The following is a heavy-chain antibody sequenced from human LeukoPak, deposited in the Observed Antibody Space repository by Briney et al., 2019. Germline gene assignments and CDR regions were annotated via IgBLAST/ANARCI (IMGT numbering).Heavy chain of an antibody. CDR1: GGSISSGSYY. V-gene: IGHV4-61*02. Sequence: PSETLSLTCTVSGGSISSGSYYWSWIRQPAGKGLEWIGRIYTSGSTNYNPSLKSRVTISVDTSKNQFSLKLSSVTAADTAVYYCARAYDSRGGLGYWGQGTLVAVSS. CDR3: ARAYDSRGGLGY. CDR2: IYTSGST. D-gene: IGHD3-22*01. J-gene: IGHJ4*02.